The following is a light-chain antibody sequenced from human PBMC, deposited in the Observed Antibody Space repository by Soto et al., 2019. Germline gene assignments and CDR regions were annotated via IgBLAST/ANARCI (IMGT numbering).Light chain of an antibody. CDR3: LQDYNYPLT. V-gene: IGKV1-5*01. J-gene: IGKJ4*01. CDR2: HAS. Sequence: DIQMTQSPSTLPASVGDRVTITCRASQSISNWLAWYQQKPGTAPKVLIYHASNLQSGVPSRFSGSGSGTDFTLTISSLQTEELATYDCLQDYNYPLTFGGGTKVDIK. CDR1: QSISNW.